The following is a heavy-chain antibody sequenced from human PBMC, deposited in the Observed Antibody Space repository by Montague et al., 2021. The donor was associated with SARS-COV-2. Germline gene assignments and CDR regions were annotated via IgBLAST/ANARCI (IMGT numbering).Heavy chain of an antibody. CDR3: AKGGVWERRGLTTFDY. Sequence: SLRLSCAASGFTFSSYAMSWVRQAPGKGLSWVSTITGSGGCTYYADSVKGRFTISRDNSKNTLYLQMNSLRAEDTAVYYCAKGGVWERRGLTTFDYWGQGTLVTVSS. V-gene: IGHV3-23*01. CDR1: GFTFSSYA. CDR2: ITGSGGCT. J-gene: IGHJ4*02. D-gene: IGHD1-26*01.